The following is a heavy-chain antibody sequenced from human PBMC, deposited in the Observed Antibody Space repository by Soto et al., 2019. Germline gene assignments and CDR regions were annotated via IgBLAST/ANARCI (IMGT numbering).Heavy chain of an antibody. CDR3: ASTVEMATIRAFDI. V-gene: IGHV4-59*01. Sequence: QVQLQESGPGLVKPSETLSLTCTVSGGSISSYYWSWIRQPPGKGLEWIGYIYYSGSTNYNPSLKSRVTISVDTSKNQSSRKLSSVTAADTAVYYCASTVEMATIRAFDIWGQGTMVTVSS. CDR2: IYYSGST. D-gene: IGHD5-12*01. J-gene: IGHJ3*02. CDR1: GGSISSYY.